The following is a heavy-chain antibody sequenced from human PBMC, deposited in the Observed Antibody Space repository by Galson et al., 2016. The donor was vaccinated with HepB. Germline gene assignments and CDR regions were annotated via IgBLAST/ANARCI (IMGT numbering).Heavy chain of an antibody. J-gene: IGHJ2*01. Sequence: SVKVSCKASGYTFTSYYMHWVRRAPGQGLEWMGIINPSGGSTSYAQKFQGRVTMTRDASTSTVYMELSSLRSEDTAVYYCARDEGYYDSSGYEGYFDLWGRGTLVTVSS. CDR1: GYTFTSYY. CDR3: ARDEGYYDSSGYEGYFDL. V-gene: IGHV1-46*03. D-gene: IGHD3-22*01. CDR2: INPSGGST.